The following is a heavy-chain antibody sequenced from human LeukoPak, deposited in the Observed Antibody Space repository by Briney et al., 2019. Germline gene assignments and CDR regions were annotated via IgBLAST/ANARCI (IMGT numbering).Heavy chain of an antibody. Sequence: SETLSLTCTVSGGSINNYYWTWIRQPPGKGLEWIGYIFYTGTTKYNPSLKSRVTISVDTSENQFSLKLTSVTAADTAVYYCARVSVHGYSDYWGQGTLVTVSS. CDR1: GGSINNYY. J-gene: IGHJ4*02. V-gene: IGHV4-59*01. D-gene: IGHD2-8*01. CDR2: IFYTGTT. CDR3: ARVSVHGYSDY.